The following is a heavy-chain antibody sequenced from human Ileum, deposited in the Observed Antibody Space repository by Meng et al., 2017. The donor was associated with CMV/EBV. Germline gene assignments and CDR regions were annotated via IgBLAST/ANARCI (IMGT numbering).Heavy chain of an antibody. Sequence: SETLSLTCSVSGGSISSGTSYWGWIRQPPGKGLEWIRSISYSETTYYNPSLKSRVTMSVDMSKNQISLRLSTVTAADTAVYYCARDVESYYGVFAFDIWGQGTMVTVSS. CDR2: ISYSETT. V-gene: IGHV4-39*07. D-gene: IGHD3-10*01. J-gene: IGHJ3*02. CDR1: GGSISSGTSY. CDR3: ARDVESYYGVFAFDI.